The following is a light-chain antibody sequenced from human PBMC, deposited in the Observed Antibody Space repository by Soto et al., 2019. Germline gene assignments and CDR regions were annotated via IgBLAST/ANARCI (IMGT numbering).Light chain of an antibody. Sequence: IMLTQSPGTLSLSPGERATLSCRASQSVSSYLAWYQQKPGQAPRLLIYDASNRATGIPARFSGSGSGTDFTLTISSLEPEDFAVYYCQQRSNWPRTFGQGTRLEIK. CDR3: QQRSNWPRT. CDR1: QSVSSY. CDR2: DAS. V-gene: IGKV3-11*01. J-gene: IGKJ5*01.